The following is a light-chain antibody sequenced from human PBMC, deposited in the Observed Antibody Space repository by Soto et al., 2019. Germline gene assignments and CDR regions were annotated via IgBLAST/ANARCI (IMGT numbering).Light chain of an antibody. CDR1: SSNIGNNY. V-gene: IGLV1-51*01. J-gene: IGLJ1*01. CDR2: DNN. CDR3: GTWDSSLSAV. Sequence: QSVRTQPPSVSAAPGQKVTISCSGSSSNIGNNYVSWYQQLPGTAPKLLIYDNNKRPSGIPDRFSGSKSGTSATLGITGLQTGDEADYYCGTWDSSLSAVFGNGTKVTVL.